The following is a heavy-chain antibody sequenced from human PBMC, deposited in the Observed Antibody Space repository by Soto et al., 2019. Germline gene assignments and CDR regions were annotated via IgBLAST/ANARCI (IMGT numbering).Heavy chain of an antibody. Sequence: LRLSCASPLFIFSSYAMSLVRQAPGKGLEWVSAISGSGGSTYYADSVKGRFTISRDNSKNTLYLQMNSLRTEDTAVYFCAKDPIPAVNRGSRFDSWGRGTLVTVSS. CDR2: ISGSGGST. CDR3: AKDPIPAVNRGSRFDS. V-gene: IGHV3-23*01. J-gene: IGHJ5*01. D-gene: IGHD2-2*01. CDR1: LFIFSSYA.